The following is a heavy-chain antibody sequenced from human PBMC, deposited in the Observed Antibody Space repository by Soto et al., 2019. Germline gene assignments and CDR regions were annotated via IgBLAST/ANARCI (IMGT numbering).Heavy chain of an antibody. J-gene: IGHJ4*02. CDR3: ARGATGQWLVDY. Sequence: EVQLVESGGGLVQPGGSLRLSCAASGFTFNTYWLHWVRQAPGKGLVWVSRVNMDGSTTTYADSVRGRFTISRDNAKDTVYLEMNSLRDEHMAVYYCARGATGQWLVDYWGQGTLVTVSS. V-gene: IGHV3-74*01. D-gene: IGHD6-19*01. CDR2: VNMDGSTT. CDR1: GFTFNTYW.